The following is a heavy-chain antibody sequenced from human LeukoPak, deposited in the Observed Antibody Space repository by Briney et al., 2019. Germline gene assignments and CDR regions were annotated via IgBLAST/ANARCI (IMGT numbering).Heavy chain of an antibody. D-gene: IGHD3-22*01. CDR1: GFTFSDYY. Sequence: PGGALRLSCAASGFTFSDYYMSWIRQAPGEGLGGVSYISSSGSSIYYADSVKGRFTIARDNAKNSLYLQMNSLRAEDTAVYYCARNRYYDGGWLDPWGQGTLVTVSS. J-gene: IGHJ5*02. CDR3: ARNRYYDGGWLDP. V-gene: IGHV3-11*01. CDR2: ISSSGSSI.